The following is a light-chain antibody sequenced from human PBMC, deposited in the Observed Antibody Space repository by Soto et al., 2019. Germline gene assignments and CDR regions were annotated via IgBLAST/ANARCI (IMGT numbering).Light chain of an antibody. J-gene: IGKJ2*01. V-gene: IGKV3-11*01. CDR2: DAS. Sequence: EIVLTQSPATLSLSPGERATLSCRASQSVSSYLAWYQKKPGQAPRLLIYDASNRATGIPARFSGSGSGTDFTLTISSLEPEDFAVYYCQQRSNWTPYTFGQGTKLEIK. CDR1: QSVSSY. CDR3: QQRSNWTPYT.